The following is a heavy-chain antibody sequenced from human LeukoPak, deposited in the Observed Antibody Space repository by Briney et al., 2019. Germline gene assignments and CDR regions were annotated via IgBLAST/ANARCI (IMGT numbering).Heavy chain of an antibody. CDR2: ISVSGSNT. CDR1: GFTLSSYA. J-gene: IGHJ4*02. D-gene: IGHD2-21*02. Sequence: GSLRLSCAASGFTLSSYAMTWVRQAPGKGLEWVSSISVSGSNTYYADSVQGRFTISRDSTKNTLYLQMNSLRAEDTAVYFCAKARIVIVTAIPFDFWGQGALVTVSS. CDR3: AKARIVIVTAIPFDF. V-gene: IGHV3-23*01.